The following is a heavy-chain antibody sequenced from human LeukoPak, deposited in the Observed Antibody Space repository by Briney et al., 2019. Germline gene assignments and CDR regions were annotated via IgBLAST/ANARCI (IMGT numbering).Heavy chain of an antibody. CDR1: GYTFTSYG. J-gene: IGHJ6*04. Sequence: ASVKVSCKASGYTFTSYGISWVRQAPGQGLEWMGWISAYNGNTNYAQKLQGRVTMTTDTSTSTAYMELRSLRSDDTAVYYCARESRQITIFGAHHPRTAQVMDVWGKGTTVTVSS. D-gene: IGHD3-3*01. V-gene: IGHV1-18*01. CDR3: ARESRQITIFGAHHPRTAQVMDV. CDR2: ISAYNGNT.